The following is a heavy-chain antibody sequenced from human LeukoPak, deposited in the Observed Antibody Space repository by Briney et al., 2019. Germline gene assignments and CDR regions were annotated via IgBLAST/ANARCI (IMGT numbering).Heavy chain of an antibody. CDR3: ARGRYSSSWYPSHYFDY. V-gene: IGHV4-34*01. D-gene: IGHD6-13*01. J-gene: IGHJ4*02. CDR1: GGSFSGYY. CDR2: INHSGST. Sequence: PSETLSLTCAVYGGSFSGYYWSWIRQPPGKGLEWIGEINHSGSTNYNPSLKSRVTISVDTSKNQFSLKLSSVTAADTAVYYCARGRYSSSWYPSHYFDYWGRGTLVTVSS.